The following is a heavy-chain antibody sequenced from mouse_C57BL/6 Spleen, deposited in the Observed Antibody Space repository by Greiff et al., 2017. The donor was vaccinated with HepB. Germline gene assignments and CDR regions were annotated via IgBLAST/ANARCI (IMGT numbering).Heavy chain of an antibody. CDR3: AREGIYYDYDGGY. Sequence: EVKVEESGPGLVKPSQSLSLTCSVTGYSITSGYYWNWIRQFPGNKLEWMGYISYDGSNNYNPSLKNRISITRDTSKNQFFLKLNTVTTEDTATYYCAREGIYYDYDGGYWGQGTTLTVSS. CDR2: ISYDGSN. J-gene: IGHJ2*01. D-gene: IGHD2-4*01. CDR1: GYSITSGYY. V-gene: IGHV3-6*01.